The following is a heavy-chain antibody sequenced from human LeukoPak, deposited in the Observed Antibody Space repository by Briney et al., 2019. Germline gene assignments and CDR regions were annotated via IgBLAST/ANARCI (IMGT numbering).Heavy chain of an antibody. CDR3: AKGRWDQLLSEIDY. D-gene: IGHD2-2*01. CDR2: ISGSGGST. CDR1: GFTFSSYA. Sequence: GGPLRLSCAASGFTFSSYAMSWVRQAPGKGLEWVSGISGSGGSTDYADSVKGRFTISRDNSKNTLCLQMNSLRAEDTAVYYCAKGRWDQLLSEIDYWGQGTLVTVSS. J-gene: IGHJ4*02. V-gene: IGHV3-23*01.